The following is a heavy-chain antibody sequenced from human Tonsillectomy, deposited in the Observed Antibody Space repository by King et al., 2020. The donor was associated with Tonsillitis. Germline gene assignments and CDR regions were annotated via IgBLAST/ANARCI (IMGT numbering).Heavy chain of an antibody. J-gene: IGHJ4*02. Sequence: VQLVQSGGGVVQPGGSLRLSCAASGFTFTTYGMHWVRQAPGKGLEWVAFIRYDGSDKSYADSVKGRFTISRDNSKNTLYLQMNSLRAEDTAVYYCARDPFDYWGQGTLVSVSS. V-gene: IGHV3-30*02. CDR2: IRYDGSDK. CDR3: ARDPFDY. CDR1: GFTFTTYG.